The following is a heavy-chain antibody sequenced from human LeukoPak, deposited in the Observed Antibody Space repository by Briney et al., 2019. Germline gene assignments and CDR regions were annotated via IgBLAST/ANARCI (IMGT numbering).Heavy chain of an antibody. D-gene: IGHD1-1*01. CDR3: ARPGTTGTVFYAFDI. Sequence: PSETLSLTCTVSGGSISSSNYYWGWIRQPPGKGLEWIGSIYYSGSTYYNPSLKSRVTISVDTSKNQFSLKLSSVTAADTAVYYCARPGTTGTVFYAFDIWGQGTMVTVSS. CDR2: IYYSGST. J-gene: IGHJ3*02. CDR1: GGSISSSNYY. V-gene: IGHV4-39*01.